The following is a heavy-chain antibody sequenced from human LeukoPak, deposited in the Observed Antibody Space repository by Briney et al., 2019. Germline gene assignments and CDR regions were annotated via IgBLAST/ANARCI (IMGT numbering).Heavy chain of an antibody. V-gene: IGHV1-2*02. CDR2: INPNSGGT. D-gene: IGHD5-18*01. Sequence: ASVKVSCKASGYTFTGYYMHWVRQAPGQGLEWMGWINPNSGGTNYAQKFQGRVTMTRDTSISTAYMELSRLRSVDTAVYYCARDFRSYGFHDGWDWGQGTLVTVSS. CDR3: ARDFRSYGFHDGWD. CDR1: GYTFTGYY. J-gene: IGHJ4*02.